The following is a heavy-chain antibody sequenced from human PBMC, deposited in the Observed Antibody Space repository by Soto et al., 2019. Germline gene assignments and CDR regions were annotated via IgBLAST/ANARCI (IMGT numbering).Heavy chain of an antibody. CDR3: AREGSSSGPDYEY. J-gene: IGHJ4*02. Sequence: LRLSCAASGFSFSDYYINWVRQAPGKGLEWVGRTRNKASSYTTDYAAFVKGRFTISRDDSKNLIYLQMNSLKTEDMAVYYCAREGSSSGPDYEYWGQGTLVTVSS. D-gene: IGHD3-22*01. V-gene: IGHV3-72*01. CDR2: TRNKASSYTT. CDR1: GFSFSDYY.